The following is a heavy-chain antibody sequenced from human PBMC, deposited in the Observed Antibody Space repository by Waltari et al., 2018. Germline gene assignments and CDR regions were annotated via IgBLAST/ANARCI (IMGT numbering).Heavy chain of an antibody. D-gene: IGHD3-9*01. V-gene: IGHV3-30*01. J-gene: IGHJ4*02. Sequence: QVQLVESGGGVVQPGRSLRLSCAASGFTFSSYAMHWVRQAPGKGLEWVAVISYDGSNKYYADAVKGRFTISRDNSKNTLYLQMNSQRAEDTAVYYCARGAYDILTGNDYWGQGTLVTVSS. CDR1: GFTFSSYA. CDR2: ISYDGSNK. CDR3: ARGAYDILTGNDY.